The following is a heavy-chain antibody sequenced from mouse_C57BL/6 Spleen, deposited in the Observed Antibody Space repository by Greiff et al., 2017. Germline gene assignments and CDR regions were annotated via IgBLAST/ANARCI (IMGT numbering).Heavy chain of an antibody. CDR3: ARSRVLRRQFAY. Sequence: QVQLQQSGAELVRPGTSVKVSCKASGYAFTNYLIEWVKQRPGQGLEWIGVINPGSGGTNYNEKFKGKATLTADKSSSTAYMQLSSLTSEDSAVYFYARSRVLRRQFAYWGQGTLVTVSA. CDR2: INPGSGGT. J-gene: IGHJ3*01. V-gene: IGHV1-54*01. CDR1: GYAFTNYL. D-gene: IGHD1-1*01.